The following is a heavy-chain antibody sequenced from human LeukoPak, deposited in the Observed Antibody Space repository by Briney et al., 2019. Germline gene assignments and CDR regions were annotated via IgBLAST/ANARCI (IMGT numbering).Heavy chain of an antibody. CDR2: TYNDGRT. J-gene: IGHJ6*02. CDR3: ARGFYGPYYYYGMDV. V-gene: IGHV3-53*01. CDR1: GLTVATDH. D-gene: IGHD2/OR15-2a*01. Sequence: PGGSLRLSCAAAGLTVATDHISWVSQAPGKGMEFVSITYNDGRTSHADSVKGRFTISRDNSKNSVHLQMNSLRAEDTAVYYCARGFYGPYYYYGMDVWGQGTTVTVSS.